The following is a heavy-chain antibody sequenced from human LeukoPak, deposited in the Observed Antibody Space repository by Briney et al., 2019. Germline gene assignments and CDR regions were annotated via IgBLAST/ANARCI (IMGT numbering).Heavy chain of an antibody. CDR3: AKVRRVVGATRPPYYFDY. J-gene: IGHJ4*02. V-gene: IGHV3-23*01. Sequence: GSLSFSCAASGFNFISYAMSWVRQAPGKGLKWVSAISGSGGSTYYADSVKGRFTISRDNSKNTLYLQMNSLRAEDTAVYYCAKVRRVVGATRPPYYFDYWGQGTLVTVSS. D-gene: IGHD1-26*01. CDR1: GFNFISYA. CDR2: ISGSGGST.